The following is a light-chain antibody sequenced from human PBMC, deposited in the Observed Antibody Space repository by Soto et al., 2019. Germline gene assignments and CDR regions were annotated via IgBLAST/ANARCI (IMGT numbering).Light chain of an antibody. Sequence: QSALTQPASVSGSPGQSLTISCTGTSSDVGGYNFVSWYQQHPGKAPKFMIYDVSNQPSGVSNRFSGSKSGNTASLTISGLQAEDEADYYCSSYSTISTYVFGTGTKLTVL. V-gene: IGLV2-14*01. CDR3: SSYSTISTYV. CDR2: DVS. J-gene: IGLJ1*01. CDR1: SSDVGGYNF.